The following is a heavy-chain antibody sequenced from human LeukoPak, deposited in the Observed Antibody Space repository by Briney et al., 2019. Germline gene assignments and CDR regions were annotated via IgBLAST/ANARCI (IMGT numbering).Heavy chain of an antibody. D-gene: IGHD3-10*01. V-gene: IGHV3-66*01. Sequence: PGGSLRLSCAASGFTVSSNYMNWVRQAPGKGLEWVSVIYGGDNTYYADSVKGRFTTSRDNSKNTLYLQMNSLRAEDTAVYYCAREHSFPFHYYDPWGQGTLVTVSS. CDR3: AREHSFPFHYYDP. CDR1: GFTVSSNY. J-gene: IGHJ5*02. CDR2: IYGGDNT.